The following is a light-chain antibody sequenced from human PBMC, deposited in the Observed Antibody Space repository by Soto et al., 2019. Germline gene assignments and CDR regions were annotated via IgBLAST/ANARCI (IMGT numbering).Light chain of an antibody. CDR3: QQYNNWPPGT. J-gene: IGKJ1*01. Sequence: EIVMTQSPATLSVSPGERATLSCRASQSVSSNLAWYQQKPGQAPRLLIYGASTRATGIPARFSGSGSGTEFTLTISSLQSADFAAYYCQQYNNWPPGTFGQGTKVEIK. CDR1: QSVSSN. CDR2: GAS. V-gene: IGKV3-15*01.